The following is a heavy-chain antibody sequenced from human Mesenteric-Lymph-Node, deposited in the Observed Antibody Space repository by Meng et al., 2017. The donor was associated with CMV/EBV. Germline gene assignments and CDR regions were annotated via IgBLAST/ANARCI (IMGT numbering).Heavy chain of an antibody. V-gene: IGHV3-30*02. J-gene: IGHJ5*02. CDR3: ARACDFWSGYSGIDP. CDR1: GFTFTTYG. D-gene: IGHD3-3*01. CDR2: IAHDGGNK. Sequence: GESLKISCAASGFTFTTYGMHWVRQAPGKGLECVAFIAHDGGNKDYADSVKGRFTISRDNAKNTLYLQMNSLRAEDTAVYYCARACDFWSGYSGIDPWGQGTLVTVSS.